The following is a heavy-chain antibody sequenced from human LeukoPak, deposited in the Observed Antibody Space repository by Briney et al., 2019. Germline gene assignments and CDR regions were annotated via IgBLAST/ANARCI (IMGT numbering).Heavy chain of an antibody. CDR2: ISTYNGIT. Sequence: ASVKVSCKASGYTFNSYAITWVRQAPGQGLEWMGWISTYNGITSYAQKLQGRVTMTTDTSSTTAYMELRSLRSDDTALYYCTRDRGLRATAGTRIDFWGQGTLVTVSS. D-gene: IGHD6-13*01. V-gene: IGHV1-18*01. CDR1: GYTFNSYA. CDR3: TRDRGLRATAGTRIDF. J-gene: IGHJ4*02.